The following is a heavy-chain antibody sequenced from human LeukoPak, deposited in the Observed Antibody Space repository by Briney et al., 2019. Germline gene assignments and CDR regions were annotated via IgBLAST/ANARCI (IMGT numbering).Heavy chain of an antibody. V-gene: IGHV3-48*04. D-gene: IGHD2-2*01. Sequence: GGSLRLSCAASGFTFSTYSMNWVRQAPGKGLEWVSYISSSSSTIYHADSVKGRFTISRDNAKNSLSLQMNSLRAEDTAVYYCARAYPSGGGIVIVPAANWGQGTLVTVSS. CDR3: ARAYPSGGGIVIVPAAN. CDR1: GFTFSTYS. J-gene: IGHJ4*02. CDR2: ISSSSSTI.